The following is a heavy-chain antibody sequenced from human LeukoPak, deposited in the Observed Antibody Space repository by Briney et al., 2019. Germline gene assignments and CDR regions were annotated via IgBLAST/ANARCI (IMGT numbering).Heavy chain of an antibody. D-gene: IGHD2-2*01. CDR3: ARDEIVVVPAAMDY. J-gene: IGHJ4*02. CDR1: GYTFTSYG. Sequence: ASVKVSCTASGYTFTSYGISWVRQAPGQGLEWMGWISAYNGNTNYAQKLQGRVTMTTDTSTSTAYMELRSLRSDDTAVYYCARDEIVVVPAAMDYWGQGTLVTVSS. CDR2: ISAYNGNT. V-gene: IGHV1-18*01.